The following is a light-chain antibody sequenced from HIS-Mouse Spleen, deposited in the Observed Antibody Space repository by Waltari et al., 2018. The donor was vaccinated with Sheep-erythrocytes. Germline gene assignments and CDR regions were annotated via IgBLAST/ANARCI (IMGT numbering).Light chain of an antibody. V-gene: IGLV2-23*01. CDR3: CSYAGSSTWV. CDR1: SSDVGSYNL. Sequence: QSALTQPASVSGSPGQSITISCTGTSSDVGSYNLFSWYQQHPGKAPQLMIYVGSKRPSGVSNRFSGSKSGNTASLTISGLQAEDEADYYCCSYAGSSTWVFGGGTKLTVL. CDR2: VGS. J-gene: IGLJ3*02.